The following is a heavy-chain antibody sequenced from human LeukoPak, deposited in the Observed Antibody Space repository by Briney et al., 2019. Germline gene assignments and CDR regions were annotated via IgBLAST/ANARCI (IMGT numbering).Heavy chain of an antibody. J-gene: IGHJ4*02. CDR1: GGSVSDYY. Sequence: SETLSLTCTISGGSVSDYYWSWIRQSPGKGLEWIGYIYHTGSTSYSPSLKSRVTISADTSQNQFSLKLSSVTAADTAVYYCARDSQGFDYWGQGTLVTVSS. V-gene: IGHV4-59*02. CDR2: IYHTGST. CDR3: ARDSQGFDY.